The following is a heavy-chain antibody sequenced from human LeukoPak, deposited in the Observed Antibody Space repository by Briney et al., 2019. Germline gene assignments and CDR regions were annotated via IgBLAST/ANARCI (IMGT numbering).Heavy chain of an antibody. Sequence: SETLSLTCTVSGGSISSYYWSWIRQPPGKGLEWIGYIYYSGSTNYNPSLKSRDTISVDTSKNQFSLKLSSVTAADTAVYYCAREGDGGNYFDYWGQGTLVTVSS. CDR1: GGSISSYY. D-gene: IGHD2-15*01. J-gene: IGHJ4*02. V-gene: IGHV4-59*12. CDR3: AREGDGGNYFDY. CDR2: IYYSGST.